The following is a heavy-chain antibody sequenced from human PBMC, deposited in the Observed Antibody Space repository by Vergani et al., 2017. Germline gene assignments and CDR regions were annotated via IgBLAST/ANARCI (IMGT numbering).Heavy chain of an antibody. CDR1: GGSLDIHSQT. J-gene: IGHJ3*02. D-gene: IGHD5-12*01. CDR2: IDVKGNS. V-gene: IGHV4-61*02. CDR3: VRVQHTSYSLGAFDI. Sequence: QVQLQESGPRLVKPSQTLSLTCSFSGGSLDIHSQTWGWIRQPAGEGLEWIGLIDVKGNSNFSPALESRVTMSADASRGRFSLNLRSITTSDTAVDYCVRVQHTSYSLGAFDIWGQGIKVTVSS.